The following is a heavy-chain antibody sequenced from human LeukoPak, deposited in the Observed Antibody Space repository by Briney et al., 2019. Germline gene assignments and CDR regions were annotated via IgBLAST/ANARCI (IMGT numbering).Heavy chain of an antibody. CDR2: INHSGST. J-gene: IGHJ4*02. CDR3: ARREIVATINY. CDR1: GGSFSGYY. V-gene: IGHV4-34*01. Sequence: PSETLSLTCAVYGGSFSGYYWSWIRQPPGKGLEWIGEINHSGSTNYNPSLRSRVTISVDTSKNQFSLKLSSVTAADTAVYYRARREIVATINYWGQGTLVTVSS. D-gene: IGHD5-12*01.